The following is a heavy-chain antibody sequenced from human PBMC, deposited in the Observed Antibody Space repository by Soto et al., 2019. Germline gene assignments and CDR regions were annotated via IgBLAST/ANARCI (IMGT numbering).Heavy chain of an antibody. CDR3: VKDWTGSRRPCLDV. V-gene: IGHV3-23*01. J-gene: IGHJ6*02. CDR1: GFTFSTYA. CDR2: IRGGGDDTL. Sequence: PGGSLRLSCAASGFTFSTYAMTWVRQAPGKGLEWVSTIRGGGDDTLYYAESVKGRFTISRDNSKNTLYLQMDTLRDEDTAVYYCVKDWTGSRRPCLDVWGQGTTVTVSS. D-gene: IGHD6-13*01.